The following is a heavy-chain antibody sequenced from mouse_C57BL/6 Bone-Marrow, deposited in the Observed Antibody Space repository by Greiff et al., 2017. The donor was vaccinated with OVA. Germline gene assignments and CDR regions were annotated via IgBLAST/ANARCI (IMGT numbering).Heavy chain of an antibody. CDR3: GAPTVDGY. CDR2: IDPENGDT. CDR1: GFNIKDDY. D-gene: IGHD1-1*01. J-gene: IGHJ2*01. V-gene: IGHV14-4*01. Sequence: VQRVESGAELVRPGASVKLSCTASGFNIKDDYMHWVKQRPEQGLEWIGWIDPENGDTEYASKFQGKATITADTSSNTAYLQLSSLTSEDTAVYYCGAPTVDGYWGQGTTLTVSS.